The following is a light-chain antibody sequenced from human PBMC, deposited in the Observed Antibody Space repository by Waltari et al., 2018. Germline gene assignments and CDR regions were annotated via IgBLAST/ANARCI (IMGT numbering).Light chain of an antibody. CDR3: CSYARSGTVL. CDR1: SSHVGSYNL. Sequence: QSALTPPASVSGSPGQSITIPCTGTSSHVGSYNLVSWYQQHPGKAPKLMIYEVVKRPSGVSNRFSGSTSANAASLTISGLQAEDEGDYYCCSYARSGTVLFGGGTKLTVL. V-gene: IGLV2-23*02. J-gene: IGLJ2*01. CDR2: EVV.